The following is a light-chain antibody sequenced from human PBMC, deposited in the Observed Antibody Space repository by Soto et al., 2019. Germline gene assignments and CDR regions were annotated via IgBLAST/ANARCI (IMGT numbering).Light chain of an antibody. CDR1: QSISSE. CDR2: GAS. J-gene: IGKJ2*01. Sequence: EIVMTQSPATLSVSPGERATLSCRASQSISSELAWYQQRPGQPPRLLIYGASTRATGVPDRFTASGSGSNLTLTISGLQSEDFAVYYCQQGHHWPLTFGQGTRLEI. CDR3: QQGHHWPLT. V-gene: IGKV3-15*01.